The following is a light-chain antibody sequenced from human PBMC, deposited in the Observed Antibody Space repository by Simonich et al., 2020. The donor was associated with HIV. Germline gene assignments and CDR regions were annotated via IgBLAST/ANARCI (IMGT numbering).Light chain of an antibody. V-gene: IGKV1-39*01. J-gene: IGKJ5*01. Sequence: DIQMTQSPSSLSASVGDRVTITCQASQDISNSLAWYQQKPGKAPKLLIYAASNLQSGVPSRFSGSGSGTDFTLTISSLQPEEFATYYCQQSYSTPITFGQGTRLEIK. CDR3: QQSYSTPIT. CDR1: QDISNS. CDR2: AAS.